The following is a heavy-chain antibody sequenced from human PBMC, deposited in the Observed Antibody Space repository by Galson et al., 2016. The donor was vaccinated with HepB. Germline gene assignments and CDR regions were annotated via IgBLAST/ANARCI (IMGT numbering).Heavy chain of an antibody. CDR1: GFTFSNSA. CDR2: ISGRADST. J-gene: IGHJ1*01. Sequence: SLRLSCAASGFTFSNSAMSWVRQAPGKGLEWVSAISGRADSTYYADSVKGRFTISRDNSKTTLYLQMNNVRDEDTAVYYCAPPGRSSSEPDFQYWGQGTLVTVSS. V-gene: IGHV3-23*01. D-gene: IGHD6-13*01. CDR3: APPGRSSSEPDFQY.